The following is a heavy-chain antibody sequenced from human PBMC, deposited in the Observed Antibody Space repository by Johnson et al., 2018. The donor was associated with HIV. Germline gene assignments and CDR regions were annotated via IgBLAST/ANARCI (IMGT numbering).Heavy chain of an antibody. V-gene: IGHV3-66*02. J-gene: IGHJ3*02. CDR3: ARGGKRVMAAFDI. D-gene: IGHD3-16*01. CDR1: GFTFSSYA. Sequence: VQLVESGGGLVQPGGSLRLSCAASGFTFSSYAMSWVRQAPGKGLEWVSIIYSGGRAYYADSVKGRFTISRDNSKNTLYLQMNSLRAEDTAVYYCARGGKRVMAAFDIWGQGTMVTVSS. CDR2: IYSGGRA.